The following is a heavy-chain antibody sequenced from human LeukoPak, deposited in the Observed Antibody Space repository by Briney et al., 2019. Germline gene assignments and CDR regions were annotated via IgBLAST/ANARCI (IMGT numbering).Heavy chain of an antibody. CDR2: INPNGGAT. J-gene: IGHJ4*02. V-gene: IGHV1-2*02. D-gene: IGHD3-16*01. Sequence: ASVKVSCKASGYIFTGYYLFWVRQAPAQGLEWMGWINPNGGATRYAQKFQGRVTLTCDTSIRTTYMELSSLTSDDTAVYYCARDERYSDADHHYPDLGYWGQGTLVTVSS. CDR1: GYIFTGYY. CDR3: ARDERYSDADHHYPDLGY.